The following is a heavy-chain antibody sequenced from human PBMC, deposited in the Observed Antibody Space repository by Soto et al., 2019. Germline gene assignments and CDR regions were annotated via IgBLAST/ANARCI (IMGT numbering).Heavy chain of an antibody. D-gene: IGHD3-10*01. J-gene: IGHJ6*02. Sequence: PSETLSLTCTVSGGSISSGSYYWGWIRQPPGKGLEWIGTIYYSGSTYYNPSLKSRVTISIDTSKNQFSLKLRSVTAADTAVFYCAGEYYYGSGRYYKNPAYYYGMDVWGQGTTVTVSS. CDR2: IYYSGST. CDR3: AGEYYYGSGRYYKNPAYYYGMDV. CDR1: GGSISSGSYY. V-gene: IGHV4-39*02.